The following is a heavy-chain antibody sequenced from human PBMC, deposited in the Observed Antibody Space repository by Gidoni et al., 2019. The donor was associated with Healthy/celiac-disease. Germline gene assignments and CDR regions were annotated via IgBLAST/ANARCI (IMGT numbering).Heavy chain of an antibody. D-gene: IGHD3-22*01. Sequence: EVQLLESGGGLVQPGGSLRLSGAASGFTFSSYAMSWVRQAPGKGLEWVSAISGSGGSTYYADSVKGRFTISRDNSKNSLYLQMNSLRAEDTAVYYCARGACGYFTPVGDYWGQGTLVTVSS. CDR1: GFTFSSYA. J-gene: IGHJ4*02. V-gene: IGHV3-23*01. CDR3: ARGACGYFTPVGDY. CDR2: ISGSGGST.